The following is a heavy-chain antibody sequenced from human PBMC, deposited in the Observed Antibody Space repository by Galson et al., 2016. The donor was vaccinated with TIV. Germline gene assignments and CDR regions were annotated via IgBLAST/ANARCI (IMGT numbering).Heavy chain of an antibody. D-gene: IGHD3-9*01. CDR3: ARDFIERLTGYTPLGAFDS. CDR1: ARSISSHY. V-gene: IGHV4-59*11. CDR2: VDHSGST. J-gene: IGHJ3*01. Sequence: ARSISSHYWTWPRQPPGKGLEWIGSVDHSGSTKHNPPLKRRVLIYVDTSKNQFSLNLTSVTAADTGVFFCARDFIERLTGYTPLGAFDSWGQGTMVTVSS.